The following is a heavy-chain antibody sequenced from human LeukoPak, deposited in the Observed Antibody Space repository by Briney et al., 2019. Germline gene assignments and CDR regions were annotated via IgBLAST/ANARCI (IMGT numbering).Heavy chain of an antibody. CDR1: GGSFSGYY. D-gene: IGHD3-22*01. Sequence: SETLSLTCAVYGGSFSGYYWSWIRQPPGKGLEWIGEINHSGSTNYNPSLKSRVTISVDTSKNQFSLKLSSVTAADTAVYYCARAYYDSSGYYGAFDIWGHGTMVTVSS. CDR3: ARAYYDSSGYYGAFDI. CDR2: INHSGST. V-gene: IGHV4-34*01. J-gene: IGHJ3*02.